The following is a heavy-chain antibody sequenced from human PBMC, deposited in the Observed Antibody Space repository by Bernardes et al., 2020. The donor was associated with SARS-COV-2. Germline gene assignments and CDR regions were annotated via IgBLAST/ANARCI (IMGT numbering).Heavy chain of an antibody. Sequence: ASVKVSCMASGYNFPSHYIHWVRQAPGQGLEWMGIINPSGGGTRYVENFQGRVTMTRDTTTSTVYLELSGLRSEDTAVYYCARGQDWFDPWGQGTLVTVSS. CDR3: ARGQDWFDP. J-gene: IGHJ5*02. V-gene: IGHV1-46*01. CDR1: GYNFPSHY. CDR2: INPSGGGT.